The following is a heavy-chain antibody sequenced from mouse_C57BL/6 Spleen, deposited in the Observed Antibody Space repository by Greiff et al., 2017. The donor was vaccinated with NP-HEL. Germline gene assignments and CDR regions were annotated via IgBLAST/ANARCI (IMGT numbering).Heavy chain of an antibody. V-gene: IGHV1-82*01. J-gene: IGHJ3*01. Sequence: VQLQQSGPELVKPGASVKISCKASGYAFSSSWMNWVKQRPGKGLERIGRIYPGDGDTNYNGKFKGKATLTADKSSSTAYMQLSSLTSEDSAVYFCAIEDYYGSSTWFAYWGQGTLVTVSA. CDR1: GYAFSSSW. D-gene: IGHD1-1*01. CDR3: AIEDYYGSSTWFAY. CDR2: IYPGDGDT.